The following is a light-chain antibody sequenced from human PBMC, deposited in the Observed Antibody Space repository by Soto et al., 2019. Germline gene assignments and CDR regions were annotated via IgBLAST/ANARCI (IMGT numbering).Light chain of an antibody. V-gene: IGKV3-20*01. Sequence: EIVLTESPGTLSLSPGERATLSCRASQSVSSNLAWYQQKPGQAPRLLIYGASSRATGIPDRFSGSGSGTDFTLTISRLEPEDFAVYYCQQYGSSPPTFGRGTKVDIK. CDR1: QSVSSN. CDR3: QQYGSSPPT. CDR2: GAS. J-gene: IGKJ1*01.